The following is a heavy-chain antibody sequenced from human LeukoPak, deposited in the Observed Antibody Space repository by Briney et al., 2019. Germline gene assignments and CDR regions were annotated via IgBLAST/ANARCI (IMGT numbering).Heavy chain of an antibody. CDR1: GGSISSYY. CDR3: ASGGAGIAAAP. J-gene: IGHJ3*01. Sequence: SETLSLTCTVSGGSISSYYWSWIRQPPGKGLEWIGYIYYSGSTNYHPSLKSRVTISVDTSKNQFSLKLTSVTAADTAIYYCASGGAGIAAAPWGQGTMVTASS. CDR2: IYYSGST. D-gene: IGHD6-13*01. V-gene: IGHV4-59*01.